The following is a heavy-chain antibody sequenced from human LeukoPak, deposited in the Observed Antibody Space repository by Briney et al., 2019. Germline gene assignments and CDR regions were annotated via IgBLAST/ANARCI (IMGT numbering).Heavy chain of an antibody. J-gene: IGHJ4*02. Sequence: SETLSLTCTVSGGSISSYYWSWIRQPPGKGLEWIGYIYYGGSTNYNPSLKSRVTISVDTSKNQFSLKLSSVTAADTAVYYCASGYCSGGSCYQFDYWGQGTLVTVSS. D-gene: IGHD2-15*01. CDR2: IYYGGST. CDR3: ASGYCSGGSCYQFDY. V-gene: IGHV4-59*08. CDR1: GGSISSYY.